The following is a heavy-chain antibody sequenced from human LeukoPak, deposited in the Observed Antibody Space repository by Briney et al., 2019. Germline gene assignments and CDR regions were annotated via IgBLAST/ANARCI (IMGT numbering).Heavy chain of an antibody. D-gene: IGHD3-10*01. Sequence: ASVKVFCKASGYTFTSYDINWVRQATGQGLEWMGWMNPNSDNTGYEQKFQGRLTITRNTSISTAYMELSSLRSEDTAVYYCARGGYYYGSGSYYKDPDFDYWGQGTLVTVSS. V-gene: IGHV1-8*03. CDR2: MNPNSDNT. CDR3: ARGGYYYGSGSYYKDPDFDY. CDR1: GYTFTSYD. J-gene: IGHJ4*02.